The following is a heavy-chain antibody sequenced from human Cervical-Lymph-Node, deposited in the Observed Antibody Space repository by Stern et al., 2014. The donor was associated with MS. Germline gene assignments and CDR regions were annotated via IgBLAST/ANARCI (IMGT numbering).Heavy chain of an antibody. CDR1: GFTFSSYD. J-gene: IGHJ4*02. Sequence: MQLVESGGGVVQPGRSLRLSCAASGFTFSSYDMHWVRQAPGKGLEGVAVTWYDGSNKYYADSVKGRFTISRDNSKNTLYLQMNSLRAEDTALYYCAREAANSSSCDYWGQGTLVLVSS. CDR2: TWYDGSNK. V-gene: IGHV3-33*01. D-gene: IGHD6-13*01. CDR3: AREAANSSSCDY.